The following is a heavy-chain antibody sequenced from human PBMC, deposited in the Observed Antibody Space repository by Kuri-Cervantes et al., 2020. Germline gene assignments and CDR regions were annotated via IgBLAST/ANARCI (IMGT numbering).Heavy chain of an antibody. CDR2: IIPIFGTA. Sequence: SVKVSCKASGGTFSSYAISWVRQAPGQGLEWMGGIIPIFGTANYAQKFQGRVTITADKSTSTAYMELSSLRAEDTAVYYCAKYSGSYDYYYGMDVWGQGTTVTVSS. D-gene: IGHD1-26*01. CDR3: AKYSGSYDYYYGMDV. J-gene: IGHJ6*02. CDR1: GGTFSSYA. V-gene: IGHV1-69*06.